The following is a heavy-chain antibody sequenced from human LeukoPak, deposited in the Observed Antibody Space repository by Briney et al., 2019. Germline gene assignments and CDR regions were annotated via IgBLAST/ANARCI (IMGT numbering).Heavy chain of an antibody. CDR2: INSDGSST. J-gene: IGHJ5*02. V-gene: IGHV3-74*01. CDR3: ARVKLASQTAWFDP. CDR1: GFTLSTYW. Sequence: GGSLRLSCAASGFTLSTYWMHWVRQAPGEGLVWVSRINSDGSSTTYADSVKGRFTISRDNAKNTLYLQMNSLRVEDTAVYYCARVKLASQTAWFDPWGQGTLVTVSS.